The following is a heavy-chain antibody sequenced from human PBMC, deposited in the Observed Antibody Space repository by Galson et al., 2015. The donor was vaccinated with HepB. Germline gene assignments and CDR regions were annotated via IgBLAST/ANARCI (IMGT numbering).Heavy chain of an antibody. Sequence: SVKVSCKASGYTFTNYAINWVRQAPGQGLEWMGWIDPNTGNPTYAQGFTGRFVFSLDTSVSTTYLQISSLRAEDTVVYYCARDLLLWFGAYYYFDYWGQGTLVSVSS. V-gene: IGHV7-4-1*02. CDR2: IDPNTGNP. D-gene: IGHD3-10*01. CDR1: GYTFTNYA. J-gene: IGHJ4*02. CDR3: ARDLLLWFGAYYYFDY.